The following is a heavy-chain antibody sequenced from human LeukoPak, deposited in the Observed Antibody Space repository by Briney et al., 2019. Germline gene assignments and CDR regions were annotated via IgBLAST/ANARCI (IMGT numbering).Heavy chain of an antibody. V-gene: IGHV3-30*01. CDR3: ARDQGLNWFDP. CDR2: ISYDGSNK. J-gene: IGHJ5*02. CDR1: GFTFSSYA. Sequence: GRSLRLSCAASGFTFSSYAMHWVRQAPGKELEWVAVISYDGSNKYYADSVKGRFTISRDNSKNTLYLQMNSLRAEDTAVYYCARDQGLNWFDPWGQGTLVTVSS.